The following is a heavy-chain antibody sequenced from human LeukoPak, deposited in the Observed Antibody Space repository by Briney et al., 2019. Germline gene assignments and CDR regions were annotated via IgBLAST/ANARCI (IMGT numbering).Heavy chain of an antibody. CDR2: INHSGTT. J-gene: IGHJ6*02. CDR3: ARRTYSSGWSNYYGMDV. CDR1: GVLYSDHC. V-gene: IGHV4-34*01. Sequence: SETLSLTCGVYGVLYSDHCWLWIRQPPGKGLEWFGEINHSGTTNYNPSLKSPVTISVDTSKNQFSLKLSSVTAADTGVYYCARRTYSSGWSNYYGMDVWGQGTTVTVSS. D-gene: IGHD6-19*01.